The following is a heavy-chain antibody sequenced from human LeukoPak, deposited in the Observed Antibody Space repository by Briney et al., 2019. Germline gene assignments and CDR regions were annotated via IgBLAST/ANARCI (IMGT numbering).Heavy chain of an antibody. CDR3: ATGNNSSGYYYDYYGMDV. V-gene: IGHV1-2*02. CDR2: INPNSGGT. J-gene: IGHJ6*02. Sequence: GASVKVSCKASGYTFTGYYMHWVRQAPGQGLEWMGWINPNSGGTNYAQKFQGRVTMTEDTSTDTAYMELSSLRSEDTAVYYCATGNNSSGYYYDYYGMDVWGQGTTVTVSS. D-gene: IGHD3-22*01. CDR1: GYTFTGYY.